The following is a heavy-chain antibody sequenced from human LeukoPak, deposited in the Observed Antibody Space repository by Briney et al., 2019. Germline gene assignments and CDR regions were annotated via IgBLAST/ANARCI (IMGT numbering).Heavy chain of an antibody. D-gene: IGHD4-23*01. CDR2: MSPNSGDT. CDR1: GYTFTSYD. CDR3: ARLTVAAVSFDY. Sequence: AASVKVSCKASGYTFTSYDFNWVRQATGQRPEWMGWMSPNSGDTGYAQKFQDRVTMTRNTSISTAYMELSSLRSDDTAVYYCARLTVAAVSFDYWGQGTLVTVSS. V-gene: IGHV1-8*01. J-gene: IGHJ4*02.